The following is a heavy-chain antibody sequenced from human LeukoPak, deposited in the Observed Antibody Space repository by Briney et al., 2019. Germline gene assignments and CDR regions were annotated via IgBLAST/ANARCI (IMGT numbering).Heavy chain of an antibody. D-gene: IGHD4-23*01. CDR1: GGTYRYN. Sequence: SVKVSCKASGGTYRYNINWVRQAPGQGLEWMGGIIPPLRTANYAQQFQGRVTITTDDSTNTAYMELTGLTSEDAAVYYCATYGGHLAEYLQHWGQGTLVAVSS. CDR2: IIPPLRTA. J-gene: IGHJ1*01. V-gene: IGHV1-69*16. CDR3: ATYGGHLAEYLQH.